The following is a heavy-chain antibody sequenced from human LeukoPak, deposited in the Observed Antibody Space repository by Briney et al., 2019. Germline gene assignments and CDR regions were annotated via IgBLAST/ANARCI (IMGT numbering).Heavy chain of an antibody. Sequence: GGSLRLSCAASGFTFSSYWMSWVRQAPGKGLVWVSRINSDGSSTSYADSVKGRFTISRDNAKNTLYLQMNSLRAEDTAVYYCARGTYYYDSSGYPLFDYWGQGTLVTVSS. D-gene: IGHD3-22*01. CDR3: ARGTYYYDSSGYPLFDY. CDR2: INSDGSST. CDR1: GFTFSSYW. V-gene: IGHV3-74*01. J-gene: IGHJ4*02.